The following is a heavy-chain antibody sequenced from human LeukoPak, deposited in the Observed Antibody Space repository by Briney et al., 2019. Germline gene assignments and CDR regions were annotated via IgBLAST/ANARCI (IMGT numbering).Heavy chain of an antibody. CDR3: AKDLFSGSYSFYFYGLDL. D-gene: IGHD3-10*01. J-gene: IGHJ6*02. V-gene: IGHV3-23*01. CDR1: GFTFSTYP. Sequence: GSLRLSCAASGFTFSTYPMNWVRQAPGQGLGWVSAISGSGGDTYYADSVKGRFTISRDNSKNTVYLQMNSLRAEDTAVYYCAKDLFSGSYSFYFYGLDLWGLGTTVTVSS. CDR2: ISGSGGDT.